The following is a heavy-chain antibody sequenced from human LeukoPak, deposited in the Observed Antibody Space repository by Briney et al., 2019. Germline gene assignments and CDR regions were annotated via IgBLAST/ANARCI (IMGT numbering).Heavy chain of an antibody. V-gene: IGHV3-49*04. CDR3: SRAYSTGWLGINDY. D-gene: IGHD6-19*01. CDR2: IRNKANGGTA. CDR1: GFSFSDHN. J-gene: IGHJ4*02. Sequence: GGSLRLSCAVSGFSFSDHNMNWVRQAPGKGLEWVGFIRNKANGGTADYAASVKGRFTISRDDSKTIAYLQMNSLKTEDTAVYFCSRAYSTGWLGINDYWGQGALVTVSS.